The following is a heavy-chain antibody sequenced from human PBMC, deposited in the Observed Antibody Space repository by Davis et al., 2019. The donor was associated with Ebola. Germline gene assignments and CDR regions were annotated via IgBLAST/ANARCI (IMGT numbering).Heavy chain of an antibody. CDR1: GFTFSDYY. J-gene: IGHJ4*02. CDR2: ISGSGGST. Sequence: GESLKISCAASGFTFSDYYMSWIRQAPGKGLEWVSAISGSGGSTYYADSVKGRFTISRDNSKNTLYLQMNSLRAEDTAVYYCAKGGGDIVVENWGQGTLVTVSS. CDR3: AKGGGDIVVEN. V-gene: IGHV3-23*01. D-gene: IGHD2-2*01.